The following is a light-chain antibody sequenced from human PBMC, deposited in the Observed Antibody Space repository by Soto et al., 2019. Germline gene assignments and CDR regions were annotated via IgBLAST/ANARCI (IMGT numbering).Light chain of an antibody. Sequence: QSVLTQPPSASGTPGQRVTISCSGSSSNIGDNTVNWYQQLPGTAPKLLIHSNNERPSGVPDRFSGSKSGTSASLAISGLQYEDEADYYCAAWDDSLNGVVFGGGTKLTVL. CDR1: SSNIGDNT. V-gene: IGLV1-44*01. CDR2: SNN. CDR3: AAWDDSLNGVV. J-gene: IGLJ2*01.